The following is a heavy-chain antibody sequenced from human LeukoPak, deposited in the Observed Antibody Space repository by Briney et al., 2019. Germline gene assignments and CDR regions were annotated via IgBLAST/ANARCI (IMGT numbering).Heavy chain of an antibody. CDR3: ARTYYYDSSGYSNFDY. V-gene: IGHV1-69*13. CDR1: GGTFSSYA. CDR2: IIPILGTA. Sequence: SVKVSCKASGGTFSSYAISWVRQAPGQGLEWMGGIIPILGTANYAQKFQGRVTITADESTSTAYMELSSLRSEDTAVYYCARTYYYDSSGYSNFDYWGQGTLVTVSS. D-gene: IGHD3-22*01. J-gene: IGHJ4*02.